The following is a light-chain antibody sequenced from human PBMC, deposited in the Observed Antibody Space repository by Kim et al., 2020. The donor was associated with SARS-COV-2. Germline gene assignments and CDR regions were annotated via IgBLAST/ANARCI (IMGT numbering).Light chain of an antibody. Sequence: KTVTISCSRSGGDIGDTSVQWYQHRPGGVPTLLLSGINERPSGVPDRFSGSIDIPSNSASLPIAGLTTDDEADYFCHSYHAYSQVFGGGTQLTVL. V-gene: IGLV6-57*03. CDR3: HSYHAYSQV. J-gene: IGLJ3*02. CDR2: GIN. CDR1: GGDIGDTS.